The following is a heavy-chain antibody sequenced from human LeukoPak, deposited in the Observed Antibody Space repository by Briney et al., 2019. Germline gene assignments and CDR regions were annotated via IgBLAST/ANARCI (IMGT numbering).Heavy chain of an antibody. CDR3: ARGPPVAGFGY. D-gene: IGHD6-19*01. CDR1: GGSFSGYY. Sequence: SETLSLTCAVYGGSFSGYYWSWTRQPPGKGLEWIGEINHSGSTNYNPSLKSRVTISVDTSKNQFSLKLSSVTAADTAVYYCARGPPVAGFGYWGQGTLVTVSS. J-gene: IGHJ4*02. CDR2: INHSGST. V-gene: IGHV4-34*01.